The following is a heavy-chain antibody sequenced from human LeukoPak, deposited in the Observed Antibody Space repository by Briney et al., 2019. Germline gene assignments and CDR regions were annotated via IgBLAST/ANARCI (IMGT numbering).Heavy chain of an antibody. V-gene: IGHV1-46*01. CDR3: ARGHCSGGSCYFGYYMDV. CDR1: GYTFTSYY. J-gene: IGHJ6*03. D-gene: IGHD2-15*01. CDR2: INPSGGST. Sequence: GASVKVSCKASGYTFTSYYMHWVRQAPGQGLEWMGIINPSGGSTSYAQKFQGRVTMTRDTSASTAYMELSSLRSEDMAVYYCARGHCSGGSCYFGYYMDVWGKGTTVTVSS.